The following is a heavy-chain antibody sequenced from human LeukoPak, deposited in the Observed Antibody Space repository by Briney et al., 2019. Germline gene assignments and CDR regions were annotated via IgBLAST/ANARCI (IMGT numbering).Heavy chain of an antibody. D-gene: IGHD1-26*01. CDR3: ATCQVGARWRDNWFDP. Sequence: ASVKVSCKVSGYTLTELSMHWVRQARGKGPEWMGGFDPEDGETIYAQKFQGSVTMTEDTSTDTAYMELSSLRSEDTAVYYCATCQVGARWRDNWFDPWGQGTLVTVSS. J-gene: IGHJ5*02. CDR1: GYTLTELS. CDR2: FDPEDGET. V-gene: IGHV1-24*01.